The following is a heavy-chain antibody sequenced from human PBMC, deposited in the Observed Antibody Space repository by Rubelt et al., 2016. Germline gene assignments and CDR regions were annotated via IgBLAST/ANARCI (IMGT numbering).Heavy chain of an antibody. V-gene: IGHV4-34*01. CDR3: RRGGYHNGGYYFDY. D-gene: IGHD3-16*01. Sequence: QVQLQQWGAGLLKPSETLSLTCAVYGGSFSGYYCTWIRQPPGKGLEWIGEIHPSGSTNYNPSLKSRVTISADTSKNQFSLKLSVVTAADTALYYCRRGGYHNGGYYFDYWGQGTPVTVSS. CDR2: IHPSGST. CDR1: GGSFSGYY. J-gene: IGHJ4*02.